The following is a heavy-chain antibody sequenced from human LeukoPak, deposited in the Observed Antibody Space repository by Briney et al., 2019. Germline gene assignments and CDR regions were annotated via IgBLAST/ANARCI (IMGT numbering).Heavy chain of an antibody. CDR3: ARDRVAGTGFDY. V-gene: IGHV3-48*03. J-gene: IGHJ4*02. Sequence: GGSLRLYCAASGFTFSSYEMIWVRQAPGKGLEWVSYISISGSTIDYADSVKGRFTISRDNAKNSLYLQMNSLRAEDTAVYYCARDRVAGTGFDYWGQGTLVTVSS. D-gene: IGHD6-19*01. CDR2: ISISGSTI. CDR1: GFTFSSYE.